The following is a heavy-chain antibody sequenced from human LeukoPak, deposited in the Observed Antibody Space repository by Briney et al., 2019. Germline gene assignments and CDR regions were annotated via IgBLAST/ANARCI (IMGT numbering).Heavy chain of an antibody. D-gene: IGHD2-21*01. CDR2: ISVSGT. Sequence: GGPLRLSCTASGFRFGGYSIHWVRQGPGKGLEWLSYISVSGTKHADSVMGRVTVSRDDAKNSLYLQMNGLRAEDTAVYYCARIRGLTLPISYMDVWGKGTTVTVSS. CDR3: ARIRGLTLPISYMDV. CDR1: GFRFGGYS. V-gene: IGHV3-48*04. J-gene: IGHJ6*03.